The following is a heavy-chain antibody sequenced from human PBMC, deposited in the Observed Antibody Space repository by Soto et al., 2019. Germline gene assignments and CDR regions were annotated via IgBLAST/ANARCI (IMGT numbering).Heavy chain of an antibody. D-gene: IGHD4-17*01. Sequence: QVQLVQSGAEVRKPGASVKVSCKASGYTFTSYDINWVRQATGQGLEYLGWMSPNSGNTGYVQKFQGRVTMTWDTSITTAYMELSSLRSEDTAVYFCARGVKYGAYSRWFDPWVQGTLVTVSS. V-gene: IGHV1-8*01. J-gene: IGHJ5*02. CDR1: GYTFTSYD. CDR2: MSPNSGNT. CDR3: ARGVKYGAYSRWFDP.